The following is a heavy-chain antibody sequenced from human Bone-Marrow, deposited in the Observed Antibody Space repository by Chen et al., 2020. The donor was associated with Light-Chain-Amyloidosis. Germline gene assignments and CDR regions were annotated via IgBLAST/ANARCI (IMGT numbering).Heavy chain of an antibody. CDR2: ITHNEST. CDR3: ARDGIEGQWLPPDI. J-gene: IGHJ3*02. V-gene: IGHV4-34*01. D-gene: IGHD6-19*01. Sequence: QVQLQQWGAGLLKPSETLSLTCAVYGGSFSDYSWTWIRQSPGTGLEWIGKITHNESTRYNPSLNSRVTMSVDSSKNNFSLKLSSVTSADRAVYYCARDGIEGQWLPPDIWGQGTMVTVSS. CDR1: GGSFSDYS.